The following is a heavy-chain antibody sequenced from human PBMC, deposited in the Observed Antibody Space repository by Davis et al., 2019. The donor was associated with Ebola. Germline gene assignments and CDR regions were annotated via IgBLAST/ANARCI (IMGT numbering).Heavy chain of an antibody. CDR2: IWYDGSNK. V-gene: IGHV3-33*08. D-gene: IGHD5-12*01. CDR3: ARESPLTYSGYGTFDY. J-gene: IGHJ4*02. CDR1: GFIFSDHY. Sequence: GESLKISCAVSGFIFSDHYMDWVRQAPGKGLEWVAVIWYDGSNKYYADSVKGRFTISRDNSKNMLYLQMNSLRAEDTAVYYCARESPLTYSGYGTFDYWGQGTLVTVSS.